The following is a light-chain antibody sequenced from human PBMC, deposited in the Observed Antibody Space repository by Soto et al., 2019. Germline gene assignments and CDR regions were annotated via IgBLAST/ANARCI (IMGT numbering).Light chain of an antibody. CDR1: QRIGNW. V-gene: IGKV1-5*01. Sequence: DIQMTQSPSTLSASVGDRVTITCRASQRIGNWLAWYQQKPGKAPNLLTYDASSLKSGVPSRFSGSGSGTEFTLTISSLQPDDFATYYCQQYNNYSRWTFGQGTKVDI. J-gene: IGKJ1*01. CDR3: QQYNNYSRWT. CDR2: DAS.